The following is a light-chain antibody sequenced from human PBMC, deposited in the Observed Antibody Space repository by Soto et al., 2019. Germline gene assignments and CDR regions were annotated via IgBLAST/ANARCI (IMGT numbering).Light chain of an antibody. V-gene: IGLV2-23*02. CDR3: CSYAGSSSAYV. J-gene: IGLJ1*01. CDR2: EVS. Sequence: QSVLPQPAYVSGSPGQSITISCTGTSSDVGSYNVVSWYQQHPGKAPKLLIYEVSKRPSGVSDRFSGSKSGNTASLTISGLQAEDEADYHCCSYAGSSSAYVFGTGTKVTVL. CDR1: SSDVGSYNV.